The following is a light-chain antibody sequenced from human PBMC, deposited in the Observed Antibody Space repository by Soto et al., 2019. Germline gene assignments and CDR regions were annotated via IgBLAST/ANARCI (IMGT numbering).Light chain of an antibody. J-gene: IGKJ1*01. CDR2: GAS. CDR3: QQYSTWPPWT. V-gene: IGKV3-15*01. Sequence: EIVMTQSPATLSVSPGGRATLSCRASQSISSNLAWYQQKRGQAPRLLIYGASIMATDIPATFSGSGCGTEFTPTITSLQSEDFAVYYCQQYSTWPPWTFGQGTKVEIK. CDR1: QSISSN.